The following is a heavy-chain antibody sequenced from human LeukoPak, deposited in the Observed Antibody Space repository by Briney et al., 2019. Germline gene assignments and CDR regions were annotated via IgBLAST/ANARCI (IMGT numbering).Heavy chain of an antibody. V-gene: IGHV4-38-2*02. CDR3: ARVSPGIYDSSGYPDY. CDR1: GYSICGGYY. D-gene: IGHD3-22*01. CDR2: IYHSGSS. Sequence: SETLSLTCTVSGYSICGGYYWGWFGQPPGKGLEWFGSIYHSGSSNYNPSLKKRVTISLNKYKNQFSLKLSSVTAADAAVYYCARVSPGIYDSSGYPDYWGQGTLVTVSS. J-gene: IGHJ4*02.